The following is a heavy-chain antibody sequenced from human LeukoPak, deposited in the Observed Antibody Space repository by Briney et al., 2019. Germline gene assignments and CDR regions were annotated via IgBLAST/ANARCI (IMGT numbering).Heavy chain of an antibody. CDR2: ISGSGGST. CDR3: ARSVVMVGGTRWFDP. Sequence: SGGSLRLSCAASGFTFSSYGMSWVRQAPGKGLEWVSAISGSGGSTYYADSVKGRFTISRDNAKNSLYLQMNSPRAEDTAVYYCARSVVMVGGTRWFDPWGQGTLVTVSS. CDR1: GFTFSSYG. D-gene: IGHD2-15*01. J-gene: IGHJ5*02. V-gene: IGHV3-23*01.